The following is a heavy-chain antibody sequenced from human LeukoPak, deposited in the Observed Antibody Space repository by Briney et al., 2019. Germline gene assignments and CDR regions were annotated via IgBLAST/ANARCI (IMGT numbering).Heavy chain of an antibody. CDR3: ARKESGSGKDAYFDY. Sequence: SETLSLTCTVSGYSINSGYTWGWIRQPPGKGLEWIGNIYHSGGTYYNPSLTSRVTISVDTSKNQFSLKLTSVTAADTAVYYCARKESGSGKDAYFDYWGQGTLVTVSS. CDR2: IYHSGGT. J-gene: IGHJ4*02. CDR1: GYSINSGYT. D-gene: IGHD3-10*01. V-gene: IGHV4-38-2*02.